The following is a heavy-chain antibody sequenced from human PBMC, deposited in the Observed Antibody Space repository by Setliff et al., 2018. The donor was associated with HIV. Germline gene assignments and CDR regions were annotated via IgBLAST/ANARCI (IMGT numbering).Heavy chain of an antibody. D-gene: IGHD3-16*01. Sequence: SETLSLTCTVSGDAISNGLYWGWIRQPPGKGLEWIGTVSDSGSGHYNPPLNSRVTISVDTSKNQFSLKLSSVTAADTAVYYCARDYTNAFDIWGQGTMVTVSS. V-gene: IGHV4-38-2*02. CDR1: GDAISNGLY. CDR3: ARDYTNAFDI. CDR2: VSDSGSG. J-gene: IGHJ3*02.